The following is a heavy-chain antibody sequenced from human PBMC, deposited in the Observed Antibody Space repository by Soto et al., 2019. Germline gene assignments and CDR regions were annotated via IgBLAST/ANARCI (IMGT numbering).Heavy chain of an antibody. D-gene: IGHD2-2*02. V-gene: IGHV1-46*01. J-gene: IGHJ6*02. CDR1: GYTFTSYY. Sequence: QVQLVQSGAEVKKPGASVKVSCKASGYTFTSYYMHWVRQAPGQGLEWMGIINPSGGSTSYAQKCQGRVTMTRDTSTSTVYMELSSLRSEDTAVYYCARNGVVPAAIYYYGMDVWGQGTTVTVSS. CDR2: INPSGGST. CDR3: ARNGVVPAAIYYYGMDV.